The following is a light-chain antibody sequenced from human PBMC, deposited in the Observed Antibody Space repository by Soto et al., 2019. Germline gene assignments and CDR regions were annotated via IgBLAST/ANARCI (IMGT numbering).Light chain of an antibody. CDR3: QVWDTTSDHVL. V-gene: IGLV3-21*04. Sequence: SYELTQPPSVSVAPGMTARITCGGNNIGSYSVHWYQQKPGQAPMLLIYYDGDRPSGVPERFSGSNSGNTATLTISRVEAGDEADYYCQVWDTTSDHVLFGGGTKLTVL. CDR2: YDG. CDR1: NIGSYS. J-gene: IGLJ2*01.